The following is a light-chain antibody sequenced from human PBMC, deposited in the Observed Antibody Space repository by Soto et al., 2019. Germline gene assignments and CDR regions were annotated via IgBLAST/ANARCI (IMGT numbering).Light chain of an antibody. V-gene: IGKV3-20*01. Sequence: EIVLTQSPGTLSLSPGERATLSWRASQSVSSSYLAWYQQKPGQAPRLLIYGASSRATGIPDRFSGSGSGTDFTLTISRLEPEDFAVYYSQQYGSSPRTFGQGTKVEIK. CDR2: GAS. CDR3: QQYGSSPRT. CDR1: QSVSSSY. J-gene: IGKJ1*01.